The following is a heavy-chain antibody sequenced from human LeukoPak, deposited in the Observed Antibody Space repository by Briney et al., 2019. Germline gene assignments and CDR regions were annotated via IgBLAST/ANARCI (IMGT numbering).Heavy chain of an antibody. Sequence: SQTLSLTCTVSGGSISSSGYYWSWLRQHPGKGLEWIVYIYYSGTTYYHPSLKSRVTISVDTSKNQFSLKLFSVTAADTAVYYCAREYYYDSSGYLDYWGQGTLVTVSS. CDR3: AREYYYDSSGYLDY. D-gene: IGHD3-22*01. J-gene: IGHJ4*02. V-gene: IGHV4-31*03. CDR2: IYYSGTT. CDR1: GGSISSSGYY.